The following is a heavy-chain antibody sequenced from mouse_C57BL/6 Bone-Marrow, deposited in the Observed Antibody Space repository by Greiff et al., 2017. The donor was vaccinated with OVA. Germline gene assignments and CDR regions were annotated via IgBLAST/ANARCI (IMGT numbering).Heavy chain of an antibody. CDR2: IDPSDSYT. CDR3: ARAAGYYFDY. CDR1: GYTFTSYW. Sequence: QVQLQQSGAELVMPGASVKLSCKASGYTFTSYWMHWVKQRPGQGLEWIGEIDPSDSYTNYNQKFKGKSTLTVDKSSSTAYMKLSSLTSEDSAVYYCARAAGYYFDYWGQGTTLTVSS. D-gene: IGHD6-1*01. J-gene: IGHJ2*01. V-gene: IGHV1-69*01.